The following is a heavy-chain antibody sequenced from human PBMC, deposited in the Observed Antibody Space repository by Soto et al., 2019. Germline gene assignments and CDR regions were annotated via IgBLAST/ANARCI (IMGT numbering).Heavy chain of an antibody. CDR3: ARDNGDFDS. D-gene: IGHD4-17*01. V-gene: IGHV4-59*01. Sequence: SETLSLTCTVSGGSMISYYWSWIRQPPGKGLEWIGHIYYSGSTNYNPSLKSRVTISVDTSKNQFSLKLSSVTAADTAVYYCARDNGDFDSWGQGTLVTVSS. CDR1: GGSMISYY. J-gene: IGHJ4*02. CDR2: IYYSGST.